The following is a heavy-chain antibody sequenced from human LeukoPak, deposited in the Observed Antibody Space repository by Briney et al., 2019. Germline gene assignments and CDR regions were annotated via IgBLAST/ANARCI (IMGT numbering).Heavy chain of an antibody. CDR1: GFTFSNAW. CDR3: TTDSLYGETSFEP. D-gene: IGHD3-10*01. J-gene: IGHJ5*02. V-gene: IGHV3-15*01. CDR2: IKRKTDGGTP. Sequence: GGSLSLSCAASGFTFSNAWMSWVRQAPGKGLEWVGRIKRKTDGGTPDYAAPVTGRFTISRDDSKTTLYLQMTSLKTEDTAVYYCTTDSLYGETSFEPCGEGTLVTVSS.